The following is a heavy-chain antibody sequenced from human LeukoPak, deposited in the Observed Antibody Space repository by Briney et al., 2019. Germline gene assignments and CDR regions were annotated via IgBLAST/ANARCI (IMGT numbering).Heavy chain of an antibody. CDR2: IYYSGST. CDR3: ARSRLPGTRGYWFDP. Sequence: SETLSLTCTVSGGSISSYYWSWIRQPPGKGLEWIGYIYYSGSTNYNPSLKSRVTISVDTSKNQFSLKLSPVTAADTAVYYCARSRLPGTRGYWFDPWGQGTLVTVSS. J-gene: IGHJ5*02. D-gene: IGHD1-1*01. V-gene: IGHV4-59*01. CDR1: GGSISSYY.